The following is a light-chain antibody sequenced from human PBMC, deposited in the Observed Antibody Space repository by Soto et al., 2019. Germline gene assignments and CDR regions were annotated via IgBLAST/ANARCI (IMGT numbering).Light chain of an antibody. CDR1: SANIGGNS. CDR3: GSWDSSLSAYV. J-gene: IGLJ1*01. V-gene: IGLV1-51*01. CDR2: DDD. Sequence: VLTQPPSVSAAPGQRVTISCSGSSANIGGNSVSWYQQLPGTAPKLLIYDDDKRPSGIPDRFSGSKSGTSATLGITGFQTGDEADHYCGSWDSSLSAYVFGTGTKVTVL.